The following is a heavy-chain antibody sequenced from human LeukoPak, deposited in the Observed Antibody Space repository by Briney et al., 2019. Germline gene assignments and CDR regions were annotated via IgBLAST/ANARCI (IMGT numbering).Heavy chain of an antibody. CDR1: GYTFTSHD. Sequence: ASVKVTCKASGYTFTSHDVNWLRQATGPGLEWLGWMNPNGGHTGFAQKFQGRVTMTRDTSISTAYMELSSLRSEDTAMYYCAMYYYDTSGPYVGAFDIWGQGTMVTVSS. D-gene: IGHD3-22*01. V-gene: IGHV1-8*01. CDR3: AMYYYDTSGPYVGAFDI. CDR2: MNPNGGHT. J-gene: IGHJ3*02.